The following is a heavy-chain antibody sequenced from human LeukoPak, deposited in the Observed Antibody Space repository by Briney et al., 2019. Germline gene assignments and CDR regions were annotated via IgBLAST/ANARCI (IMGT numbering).Heavy chain of an antibody. CDR1: GFTVSSYA. Sequence: GGSLRLSCAASGFTVSSYAMSWVRQAPGKGLEWDSAISGSGGSTYYADSVKGRFTISRDNSKNTLYLQMNSLRAEDTAVYYRAKAPSAVAGTPYYFDYWGQGTLVTVSS. D-gene: IGHD6-19*01. J-gene: IGHJ4*02. V-gene: IGHV3-23*01. CDR3: AKAPSAVAGTPYYFDY. CDR2: ISGSGGST.